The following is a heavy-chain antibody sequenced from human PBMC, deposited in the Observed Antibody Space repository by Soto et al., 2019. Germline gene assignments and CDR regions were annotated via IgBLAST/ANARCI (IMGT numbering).Heavy chain of an antibody. Sequence: GSLRLSCAASGFTFSSYAMSWVRQAPGKGLEWVSSISGSGGGTYYADSVKGRFTFSRDNSKNTLYLQMNSLRAEDTAVYYCAKFGMATTKRSPPYYIDYWGQGALVTVS. CDR3: AKFGMATTKRSPPYYIDY. D-gene: IGHD1-1*01. CDR2: ISGSGGGT. V-gene: IGHV3-23*01. CDR1: GFTFSSYA. J-gene: IGHJ4*02.